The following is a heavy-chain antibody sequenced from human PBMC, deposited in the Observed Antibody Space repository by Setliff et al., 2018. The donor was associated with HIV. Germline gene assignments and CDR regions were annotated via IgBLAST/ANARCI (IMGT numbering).Heavy chain of an antibody. J-gene: IGHJ4*02. V-gene: IGHV3-23*01. D-gene: IGHD4-17*01. CDR1: GFTFSNYA. CDR3: AKVRAYGDYGWNY. Sequence: ESLKISCAASGFTFSNYAMSWVRQAPGKGLEWVSSISDSGGSTYYADSVKGRFTISRDNSKNTLCLQMNSLRAEDTAVYYCAKVRAYGDYGWNYWGQGTRVTVSS. CDR2: ISDSGGST.